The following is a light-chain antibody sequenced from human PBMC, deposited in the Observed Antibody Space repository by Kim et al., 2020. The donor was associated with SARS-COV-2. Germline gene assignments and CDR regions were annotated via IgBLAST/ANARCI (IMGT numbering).Light chain of an antibody. CDR1: SSNIGSNY. V-gene: IGLV1-47*01. Sequence: QSVLTQPPSESGTPGQRVTISCSGSSSNIGSNYVYWYQQLPGTAPKLLIYRNNQRPSGVPDRFSGSKSGTSASLAISGLRSEDEADYYCAAWDDSLSGYVFGTGTKVTVL. CDR2: RNN. CDR3: AAWDDSLSGYV. J-gene: IGLJ1*01.